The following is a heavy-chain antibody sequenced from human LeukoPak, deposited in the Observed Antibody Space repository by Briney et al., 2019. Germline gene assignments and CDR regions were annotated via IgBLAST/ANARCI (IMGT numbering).Heavy chain of an antibody. CDR1: GYSISSGYY. CDR2: INHSGST. CDR3: ARTPLIAVVGKVFDY. V-gene: IGHV4-38-2*02. Sequence: SETLSLTCTVSGYSISSGYYWGWIRQPPGKGLEWIGEINHSGSTNYNPSLKSRVTISINTSKNQFSLQLNSVTPEDTAVYYCARTPLIAVVGKVFDYWGQGTLVTVSS. D-gene: IGHD6-19*01. J-gene: IGHJ4*02.